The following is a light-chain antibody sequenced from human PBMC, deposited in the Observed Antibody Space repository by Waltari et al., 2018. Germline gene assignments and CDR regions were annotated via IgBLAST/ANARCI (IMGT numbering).Light chain of an antibody. CDR3: SSYTYGGPWV. CDR1: SSDVGSYDL. V-gene: IGLV2-23*02. Sequence: SALTQPASVSASPGQSITISCTGSSSDVGSYDLVAWYQQHPGKAPHLLSYEVDKRPAGVSYRFFGSKSGKAASLTISGLKAEDEAHYFCSSYTYGGPWVFGGGTLLTVL. J-gene: IGLJ2*01. CDR2: EVD.